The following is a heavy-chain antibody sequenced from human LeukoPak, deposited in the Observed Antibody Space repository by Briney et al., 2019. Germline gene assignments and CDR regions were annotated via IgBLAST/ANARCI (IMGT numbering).Heavy chain of an antibody. J-gene: IGHJ3*02. Sequence: SETLSLTCTVSGYSISSGYYWGWIRQPPGKGLEWIGSIYYSGSTYYNPSLKSRVTISVDTSKNQFSLKLSSVTAADTAVYFCARRFCSNGVCYRSAFDIWGQGTMVTVSS. CDR2: IYYSGST. CDR3: ARRFCSNGVCYRSAFDI. V-gene: IGHV4-38-2*02. D-gene: IGHD2-8*01. CDR1: GYSISSGYY.